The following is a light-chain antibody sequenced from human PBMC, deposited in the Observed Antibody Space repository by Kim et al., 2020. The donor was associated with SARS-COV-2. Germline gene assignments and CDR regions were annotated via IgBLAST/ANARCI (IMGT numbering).Light chain of an antibody. CDR2: GAS. V-gene: IGKV1-12*01. Sequence: GDRVTITCRASQRISTWLAWYQQKPGKAPKLLIFGASSLQSGVPSRFSGSGSGTDYTLTIGSLQPEDFAIYYCQQAVSFPLTFGGGTKV. CDR1: QRISTW. CDR3: QQAVSFPLT. J-gene: IGKJ4*01.